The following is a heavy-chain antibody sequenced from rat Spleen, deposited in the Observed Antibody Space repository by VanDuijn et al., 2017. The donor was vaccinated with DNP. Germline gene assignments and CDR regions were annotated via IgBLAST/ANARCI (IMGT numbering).Heavy chain of an antibody. D-gene: IGHD1-11*01. CDR3: ATGWVCDY. Sequence: EVQLVESGGGLVQPGRSMKVSCAASGFTFSKYGMAWVRQAPKKGLEWVAYISNDGGSTYYRDSVKDRFTISSDNAKRILFLEMDSLRSEETATYYCATGWVCDYWGQGVMVTVSS. CDR1: GFTFSKYG. V-gene: IGHV5S11*01. J-gene: IGHJ2*01. CDR2: ISNDGGST.